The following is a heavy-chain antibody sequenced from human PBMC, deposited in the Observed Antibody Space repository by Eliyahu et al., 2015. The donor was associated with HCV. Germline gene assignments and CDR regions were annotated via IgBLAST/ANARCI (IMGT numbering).Heavy chain of an antibody. CDR3: LTSAGH. CDR2: KRGSGTT. J-gene: IGHJ4*02. Sequence: QVQLQESGPGLVKPSETLSLTCTVSGDSINNYWCNWIRQPPGKGLEWIVNKRGSGTTNYNPSLNSRVTILVDTSKNQFSLNLRSVTAADTAVYYCLTSAGHWGRGTLVTVSS. CDR1: GDSINNYW. V-gene: IGHV4-59*01.